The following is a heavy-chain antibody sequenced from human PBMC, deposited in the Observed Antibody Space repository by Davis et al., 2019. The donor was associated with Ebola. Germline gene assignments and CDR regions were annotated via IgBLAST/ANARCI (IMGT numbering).Heavy chain of an antibody. CDR1: GGSTSIVIW. CDR2: LYHSGST. Sequence: MPSETLSLTCAVSGGSTSIVIWWSCVRQPPGKGLEWIGALYHSGSTNYSPSLKSRVTISVDKSKNQFSLKVSSVTAADTAVYYCARLLSGSYYRHLDYWGQGTLVTVSS. D-gene: IGHD1-26*01. J-gene: IGHJ4*02. V-gene: IGHV4-4*02. CDR3: ARLLSGSYYRHLDY.